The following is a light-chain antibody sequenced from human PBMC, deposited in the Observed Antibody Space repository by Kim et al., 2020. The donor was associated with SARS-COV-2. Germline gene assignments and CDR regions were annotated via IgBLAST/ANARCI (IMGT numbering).Light chain of an antibody. CDR3: LLYYGGAYV. CDR1: TGAVTSASY. CDR2: GTS. J-gene: IGLJ1*01. Sequence: PGATVTLTCASSTGAVTSASYPTWFQQRPAQAPRSLIYGTSNKHSWTPARFAGSLLGGKAALTLSGVQPEDEAEYYCLLYYGGAYVFGTGTKVTVL. V-gene: IGLV7-43*01.